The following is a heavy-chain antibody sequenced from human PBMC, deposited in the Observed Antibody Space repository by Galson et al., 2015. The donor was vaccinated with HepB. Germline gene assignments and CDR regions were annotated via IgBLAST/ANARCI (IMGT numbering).Heavy chain of an antibody. CDR1: GFIFSNYG. Sequence: SLRLSCAASGFIFSNYGMPWVRQAPGKGLEWVALIWRAGTNKYYSDPVKGRFTSSRDNSKNILYLQMNSLRAEDTAVYYCVREHNSGWYLDHWGQGTLVTVSS. D-gene: IGHD6-19*01. J-gene: IGHJ4*02. V-gene: IGHV3-33*01. CDR2: IWRAGTNK. CDR3: VREHNSGWYLDH.